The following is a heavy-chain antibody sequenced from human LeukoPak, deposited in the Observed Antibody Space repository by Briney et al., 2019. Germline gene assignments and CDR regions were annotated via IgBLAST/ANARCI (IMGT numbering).Heavy chain of an antibody. CDR3: ARDNSVGDIAWWFDP. CDR2: INPTGTTT. V-gene: IGHV1-46*01. CDR1: GYTFINNW. Sequence: ASVKVSCKASGYTFINNWMHWVRQAAGQGREWVGLINPTGTTTLYAQKFQGRVTLTRDRSTSTDYMELRSLKSEDTTVYYCARDNSVGDIAWWFDPWGQGTLVTVSS. D-gene: IGHD3-10*01. J-gene: IGHJ5*02.